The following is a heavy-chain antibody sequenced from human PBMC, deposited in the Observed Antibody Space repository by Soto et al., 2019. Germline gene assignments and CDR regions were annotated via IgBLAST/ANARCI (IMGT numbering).Heavy chain of an antibody. CDR2: IYHSGST. D-gene: IGHD2-21*02. J-gene: IGHJ5*02. V-gene: IGHV4-30-2*01. CDR1: GGSISSGGYS. Sequence: SETLSVTCAVSGGSISSGGYSWSWLRQPPGKGLEWIGYIYHSGSTYYNPSLKSRVTISVDRSKNQFSLKLSSVTAADTAVYYCARNYGGNSFWFDPWGQGTLVTVSS. CDR3: ARNYGGNSFWFDP.